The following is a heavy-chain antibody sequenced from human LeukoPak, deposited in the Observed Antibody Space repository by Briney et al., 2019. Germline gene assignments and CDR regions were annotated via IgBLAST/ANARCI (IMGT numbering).Heavy chain of an antibody. V-gene: IGHV4-30-4*01. CDR1: GGSISSGDYC. CDR3: ARVDLGYCSGGSCYSFDY. CDR2: IYYSGST. D-gene: IGHD2-15*01. J-gene: IGHJ4*02. Sequence: SETLSLTCTVSGGSISSGDYCWSWIRQPPGKGLGWIGYIYYSGSTYYNPSLKSRVTISVDTSKNQFSLKLSSVTAADTAVYYCARVDLGYCSGGSCYSFDYWGQGTLVTVSS.